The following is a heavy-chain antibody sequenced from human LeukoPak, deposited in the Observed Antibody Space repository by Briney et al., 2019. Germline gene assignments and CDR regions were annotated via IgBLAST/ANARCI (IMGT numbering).Heavy chain of an antibody. Sequence: GRSLRLSCAASGFTFSSYAMHWVRQAPGKGLEWVANIKQDGSEKYYVDSVKGRFTISRDNAKNSLYLQMNSLRAEDTAVYYCATDSRIVGATGASDIWGQGTMVTVSS. D-gene: IGHD1-26*01. V-gene: IGHV3-7*01. J-gene: IGHJ3*02. CDR3: ATDSRIVGATGASDI. CDR2: IKQDGSEK. CDR1: GFTFSSYA.